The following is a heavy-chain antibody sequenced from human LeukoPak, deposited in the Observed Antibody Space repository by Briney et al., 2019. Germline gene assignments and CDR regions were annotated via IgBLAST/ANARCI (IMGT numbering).Heavy chain of an antibody. J-gene: IGHJ4*02. CDR2: ISSSSSYI. Sequence: GGSLRLSCAASGVTFSSYSMNWVRQAPGKGLEWVSSISSSSSYIYYADSVKGRFTISRDNAKNSLYLQMNSLRAEDTAVYYCAIDLDYGDYFDYWGQGTLVTVSS. CDR1: GVTFSSYS. D-gene: IGHD4-17*01. V-gene: IGHV3-21*01. CDR3: AIDLDYGDYFDY.